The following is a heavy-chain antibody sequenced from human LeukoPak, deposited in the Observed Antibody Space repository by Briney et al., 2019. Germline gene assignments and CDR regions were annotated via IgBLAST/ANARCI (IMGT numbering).Heavy chain of an antibody. CDR3: ARDPRGTGDFDY. CDR2: IYYSGST. V-gene: IGHV4-59*01. CDR1: GGSISSYY. Sequence: SETLSLTCTVSGGSISSYYWSWIRQPPGKGLERIGYIYYSGSTNYNPSLKSRVTISVDTSKNQFSLKLSSVTAADTAVYYCARDPRGTGDFDYWGQGTLVTVSS. J-gene: IGHJ4*02. D-gene: IGHD3/OR15-3a*01.